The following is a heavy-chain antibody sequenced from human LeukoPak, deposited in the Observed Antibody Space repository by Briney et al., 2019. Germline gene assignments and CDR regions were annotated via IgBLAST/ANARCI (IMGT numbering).Heavy chain of an antibody. CDR3: ARHARVAGFDY. CDR2: ISNSGTTI. V-gene: IGHV3-11*04. CDR1: RFTSSDFY. D-gene: IGHD6-19*01. J-gene: IGHJ4*02. Sequence: GGSLRLSCAASRFTSSDFYMSWIRQAPGKGLEWISYISNSGTTIYYADSVKGRFTISRDNAKNSLYLQMNSLRGEDTAVYYCARHARVAGFDYWGLGTLVTVSS.